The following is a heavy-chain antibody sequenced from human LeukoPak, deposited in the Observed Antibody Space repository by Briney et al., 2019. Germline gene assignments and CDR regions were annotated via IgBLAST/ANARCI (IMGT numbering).Heavy chain of an antibody. Sequence: GGSLRLSCAASGFTFSTLPMNWVRQSPGKGLEWVSGISGSGVGTYNADSVKGRFTISRDNSKNTLFLQMNSLRPEDTAVYYCARAPGSLDYWGQGILVTVSS. CDR2: ISGSGVGT. D-gene: IGHD3-10*01. J-gene: IGHJ4*02. CDR3: ARAPGSLDY. CDR1: GFTFSTLP. V-gene: IGHV3-23*01.